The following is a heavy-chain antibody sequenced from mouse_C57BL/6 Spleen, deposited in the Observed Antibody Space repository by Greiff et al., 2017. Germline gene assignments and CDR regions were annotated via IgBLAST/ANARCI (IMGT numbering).Heavy chain of an antibody. Sequence: QVQLKQSGAELVRPGTSVKVSCKASGYAFTNYLIEWVKQRPGQGLEWIGVINPGSGGTNYNEKFKGKATLTADKSSSTAYMQLSSLTSEDSAVYFCAREDLGNYDAMDYWGQGTSVTVSS. CDR1: GYAFTNYL. V-gene: IGHV1-54*01. CDR3: AREDLGNYDAMDY. CDR2: INPGSGGT. D-gene: IGHD2-1*01. J-gene: IGHJ4*01.